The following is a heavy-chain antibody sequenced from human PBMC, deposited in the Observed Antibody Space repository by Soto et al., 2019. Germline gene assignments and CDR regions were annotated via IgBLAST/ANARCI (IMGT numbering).Heavy chain of an antibody. CDR1: GYCISSGYY. J-gene: IGHJ4*02. CDR3: ARADGQQLAVFDY. V-gene: IGHV4-38-2*01. Sequence: ETLSLTGAVSGYCISSGYYWGWIRQPPGKGLEWIGSIYHSGSTYYNPSLKSRVTISVDTSKNQFSLKLSSVTAADTAVYYWARADGQQLAVFDYWGQGTLVTVSS. CDR2: IYHSGST. D-gene: IGHD6-6*01.